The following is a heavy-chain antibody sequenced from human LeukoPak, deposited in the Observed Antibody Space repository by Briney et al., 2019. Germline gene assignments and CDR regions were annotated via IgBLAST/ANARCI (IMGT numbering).Heavy chain of an antibody. Sequence: SETLSLTCTVSGGSISSYYWSWIRQPAGKGLEWIGRIYTSGSTNYNPSLKSRVTISVDTSKNQFSLKLSSVTAADTAVYYCARSATLIWWHAFGYFDYWGQGTLVTVSS. CDR3: ARSATLIWWHAFGYFDY. CDR2: IYTSGST. D-gene: IGHD2-8*02. V-gene: IGHV4-4*07. CDR1: GGSISSYY. J-gene: IGHJ4*02.